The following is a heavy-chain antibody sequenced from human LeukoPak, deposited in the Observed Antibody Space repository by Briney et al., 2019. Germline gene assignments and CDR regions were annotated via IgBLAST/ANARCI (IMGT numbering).Heavy chain of an antibody. CDR3: ARSHEMATAPFDY. CDR1: GGSISSYY. Sequence: SETLSLTCTVSGGSISSYYWSWIRQPPGKGLEWIGYIYYSGSTNYNPSLKSRVTISVDTSKNQFSLKLSSVTAADTAVYYCARSHEMATAPFDYWGQGTLVTVSS. J-gene: IGHJ4*02. D-gene: IGHD5-24*01. CDR2: IYYSGST. V-gene: IGHV4-59*01.